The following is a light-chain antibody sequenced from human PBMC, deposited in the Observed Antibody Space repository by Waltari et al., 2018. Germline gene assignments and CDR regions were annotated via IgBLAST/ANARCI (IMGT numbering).Light chain of an antibody. V-gene: IGLV2-8*01. CDR3: SSYGGSNNFYV. CDR2: EVT. J-gene: IGLJ1*01. CDR1: SSDVGGYTY. Sequence: QSALTQPPSASGSPGQSVTISCAGTSSDVGGYTYVSLYQHHPGKAPKLIIYEVTTRPSGVPDRFSGSKSGNTASLTVSGLQAEDESDYYCSSYGGSNNFYVFGTGTKVSVL.